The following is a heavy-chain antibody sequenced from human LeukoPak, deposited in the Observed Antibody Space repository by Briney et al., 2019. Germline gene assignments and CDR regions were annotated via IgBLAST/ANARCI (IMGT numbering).Heavy chain of an antibody. V-gene: IGHV3-33*01. Sequence: GGSLRLSCAASGFTFSSYGMHWVRQAPGKGLEWVAVTWYDGSNKYYADSVKGRFTISRDNSKNTLYLQMNSLRAEDTAVYYCXXXXMGCSSTSCYYWFDPWGQGTLVTVSS. J-gene: IGHJ5*02. D-gene: IGHD2-2*01. CDR2: TWYDGSNK. CDR3: XXXXMGCSSTSCYYWFDP. CDR1: GFTFSSYG.